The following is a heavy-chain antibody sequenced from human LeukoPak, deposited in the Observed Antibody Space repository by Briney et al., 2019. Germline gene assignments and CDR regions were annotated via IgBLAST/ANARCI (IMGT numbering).Heavy chain of an antibody. J-gene: IGHJ4*02. CDR1: GGSFSGYY. Sequence: PSETLSLTCAVYGGSFSGYYWSWIRQPPGKGLEWIGEINHSGSTNYNPSLKSRVTISVDTSKNQFSLKLSSVTAADTAVYYCARGRLPVSPLYSGYSKRGPLFDYWGQGTLVTVSS. CDR2: INHSGST. V-gene: IGHV4-34*01. CDR3: ARGRLPVSPLYSGYSKRGPLFDY. D-gene: IGHD5-12*01.